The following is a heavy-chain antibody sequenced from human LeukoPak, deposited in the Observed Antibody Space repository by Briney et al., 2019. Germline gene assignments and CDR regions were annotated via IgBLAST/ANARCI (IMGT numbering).Heavy chain of an antibody. CDR1: GFTFSSYW. V-gene: IGHV3-7*01. J-gene: IGHJ4*02. D-gene: IGHD1-14*01. CDR3: ARDGNQRWASDY. CDR2: INHNGNVN. Sequence: GGSLRLSCAASGFTFSSYWMNWARQAPGKGLEWVASINHNGNVNYYVDSVKGRFTISRDNAKNSLYLQMNSLRAEDTAVYYCARDGNQRWASDYWGQGTLVTVSS.